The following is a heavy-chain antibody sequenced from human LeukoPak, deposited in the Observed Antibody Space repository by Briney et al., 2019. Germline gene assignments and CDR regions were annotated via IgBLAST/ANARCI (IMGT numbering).Heavy chain of an antibody. CDR2: INTNTGNP. Sequence: ASAKVSCKASGYTFTSYAMNWVRQAPGQGLEWMGWINTNTGNPTYAQGFTGRFVFSLDTSVSTAYLQISSLKAEDTAVYYCARAPLSYYYYGMDVWGQGTTVTVSS. V-gene: IGHV7-4-1*02. CDR1: GYTFTSYA. CDR3: ARAPLSYYYYGMDV. J-gene: IGHJ6*02.